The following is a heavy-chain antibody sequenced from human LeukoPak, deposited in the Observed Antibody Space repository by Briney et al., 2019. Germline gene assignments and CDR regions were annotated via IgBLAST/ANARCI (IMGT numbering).Heavy chain of an antibody. CDR3: ARDGGAGYSSGLEYY. CDR1: GGTFSSYA. D-gene: IGHD6-19*01. Sequence: SVKVPCKASGGTFSSYAISWVRQAPGQGLEWMGRIIPIFGTANYAQKFQGRVTITTDESTSTAYMELSSLRSEDTAVYYCARDGGAGYSSGLEYYWGQGTLVTVSS. CDR2: IIPIFGTA. J-gene: IGHJ4*02. V-gene: IGHV1-69*05.